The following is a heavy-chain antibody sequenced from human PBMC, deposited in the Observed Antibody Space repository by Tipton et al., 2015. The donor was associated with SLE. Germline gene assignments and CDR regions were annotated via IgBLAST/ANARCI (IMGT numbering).Heavy chain of an antibody. J-gene: IGHJ4*02. CDR1: GGSISSSSYY. D-gene: IGHD2-21*02. V-gene: IGHV4-39*01. CDR2: IYYSGST. Sequence: TLSLTCTVSGGSISSSSYYRGWIRRPPGKGLEWIGSIYYSGSTYYNPSLKSLVTISLDTSKNQFSLKLSSVTAADTAVYYCPRLGVVVTAIDYWGQGTPVTVSS. CDR3: PRLGVVVTAIDY.